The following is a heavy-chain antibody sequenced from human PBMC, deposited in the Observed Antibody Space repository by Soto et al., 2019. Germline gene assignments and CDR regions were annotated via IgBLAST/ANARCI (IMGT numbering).Heavy chain of an antibody. CDR3: ARPGLSSSSPGYYYGMDV. CDR1: GYSFTSYW. CDR2: IDPSDSYT. D-gene: IGHD6-6*01. V-gene: IGHV5-10-1*01. J-gene: IGHJ6*02. Sequence: GESLKISCKGSGYSFTSYWISWVRQMPGKGLEWMGRIDPSDSYTNYSPSFQGHVTISADKSISTAYLQWSSLKASDTAMYYCARPGLSSSSPGYYYGMDVWGQGTTVTVSS.